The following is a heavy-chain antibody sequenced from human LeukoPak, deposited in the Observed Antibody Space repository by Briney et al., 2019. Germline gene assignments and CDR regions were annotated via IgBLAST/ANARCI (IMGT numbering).Heavy chain of an antibody. D-gene: IGHD3-16*01. CDR2: IWYDGSNK. J-gene: IGHJ4*02. V-gene: IGHV3-33*01. CDR1: GFTFSSYG. CDR3: AREVGSYGSSYFDY. Sequence: GGSLRLSCAASGFTFSSYGMHWVRQAPGKGLEWVAVIWYDGSNKYYADSVKGRFTISRDNSKNTLYLQMNSLRAEDTAVYYCAREVGSYGSSYFDYWGQGTLVTVSS.